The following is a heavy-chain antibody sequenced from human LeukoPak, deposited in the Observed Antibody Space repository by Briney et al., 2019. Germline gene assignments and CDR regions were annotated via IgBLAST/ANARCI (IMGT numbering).Heavy chain of an antibody. D-gene: IGHD5-12*01. J-gene: IGHJ4*02. V-gene: IGHV4-4*09. CDR2: IYTSGST. Sequence: SETLSLTCTVSGGSISAYLWSWIRQPAGKGLEWIGYIYTSGSTNYNPSLKSRVTISVDTSKNQFSLKLSSVTAADTAVYYCAKGYSGYDLGYWGQGTLVTVSS. CDR3: AKGYSGYDLGY. CDR1: GGSISAYL.